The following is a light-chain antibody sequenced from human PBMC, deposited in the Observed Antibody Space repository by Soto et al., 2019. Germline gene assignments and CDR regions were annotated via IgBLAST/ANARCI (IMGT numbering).Light chain of an antibody. CDR1: NSNIGRNY. CDR2: SNN. Sequence: QSVLTQPPSASGTPGQKVTISCSGSNSNIGRNYVSWYQHLPGTAPKLLIYSNNQRPSGVPDRFSGSKSGTSASLAISELWSEDEADYFCAAWDDILRGVFGGGTQLTVL. V-gene: IGLV1-47*02. J-gene: IGLJ3*02. CDR3: AAWDDILRGV.